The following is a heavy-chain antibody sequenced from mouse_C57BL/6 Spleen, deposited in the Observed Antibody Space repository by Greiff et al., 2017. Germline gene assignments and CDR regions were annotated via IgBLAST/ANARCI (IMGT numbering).Heavy chain of an antibody. CDR1: GFNIKDYY. Sequence: DVQLQESGAELVRPGASVKLSCTASGFNIKDYYMHWVKQRPEQGLEWIGRIDPADGDTAYAPMFQGKATMTADTSSNAAYLQLSSLTSEDTAVYYCTSYYYGSSSLAYWGQGTLVTVSA. CDR2: IDPADGDT. CDR3: TSYYYGSSSLAY. D-gene: IGHD1-1*01. V-gene: IGHV14-1*01. J-gene: IGHJ3*01.